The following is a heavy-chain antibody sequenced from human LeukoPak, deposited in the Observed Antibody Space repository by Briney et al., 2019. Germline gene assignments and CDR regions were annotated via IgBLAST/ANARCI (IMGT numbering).Heavy chain of an antibody. CDR3: ARRIKTAGTLYYFDY. J-gene: IGHJ4*02. V-gene: IGHV5-51*01. CDR1: GYSFTTFW. CDR2: IYPGDSDT. D-gene: IGHD6-13*01. Sequence: GESLKISCKGSGYSFTTFWIGWVRQMPGKGLEWMGLIYPGDSDTRYSPSFQGQVTISADKSISTAYLQWSSLKASDTAMYYCARRIKTAGTLYYFDYWGQGTLVTVSS.